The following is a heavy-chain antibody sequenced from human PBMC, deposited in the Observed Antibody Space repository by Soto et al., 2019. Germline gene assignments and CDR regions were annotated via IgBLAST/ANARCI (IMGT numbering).Heavy chain of an antibody. J-gene: IGHJ4*02. CDR3: ARGGSRWELLVYFDY. V-gene: IGHV3-33*01. CDR2: IWYDGSNK. D-gene: IGHD1-26*01. CDR1: GFTFSSYG. Sequence: PGGSLRLSCAASGFTFSSYGMHWVRQAPGKGLEWVAVIWYDGSNKYYADSVKGRFTISRDNSKNTLYLQMNSLRAEDTAVYYCARGGSRWELLVYFDYWGQGTLVTVSS.